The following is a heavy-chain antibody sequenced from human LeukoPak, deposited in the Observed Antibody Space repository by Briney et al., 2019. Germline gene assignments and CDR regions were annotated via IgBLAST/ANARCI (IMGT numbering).Heavy chain of an antibody. D-gene: IGHD2-21*02. V-gene: IGHV1-18*01. Sequence: ASVKVSCKASGFTFTSSAMQWVRQAPGQGLEWMGWISAYNGNTNYAQKLQGRVTMTTDTSTSTAYMELRSLRSDDTAVYYCARDLRYCGGDCYFGYWGQGTLVTVSS. J-gene: IGHJ4*02. CDR3: ARDLRYCGGDCYFGY. CDR1: GFTFTSSA. CDR2: ISAYNGNT.